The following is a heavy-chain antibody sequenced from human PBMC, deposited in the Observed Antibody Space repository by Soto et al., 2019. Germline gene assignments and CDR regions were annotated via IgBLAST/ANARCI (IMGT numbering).Heavy chain of an antibody. CDR2: IIPIFGTA. CDR1: GGTFSNYA. V-gene: IGHV1-69*14. Sequence: QVQLVQSGADVKKPGSSVKVSCEVSGGTFSNYAFTWVRQGPGQGLEWMGGIIPIFGTANYARQFKGRVALSXXKSTTTTYMELSNLTSDDTAVYYCARVAETGYTSGWYYFDYWGQGSLVTVSS. J-gene: IGHJ4*02. D-gene: IGHD6-19*01. CDR3: ARVAETGYTSGWYYFDY.